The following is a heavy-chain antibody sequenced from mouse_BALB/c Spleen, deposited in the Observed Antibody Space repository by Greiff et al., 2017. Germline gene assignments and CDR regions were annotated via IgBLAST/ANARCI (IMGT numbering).Heavy chain of an antibody. CDR2: ISYSGST. CDR1: GDSITSGY. Sequence: VQLQQSGPSLVKPSQTLSLTCSVTGDSITSGYWNWIRKFPGNKLEYMGYISYSGSTYYNPSLKSRISITRDTSKNQYYLQLNSVTTEDTATYYCARGGYGNRDYFDYWGQGTTLTVSS. CDR3: ARGGYGNRDYFDY. J-gene: IGHJ2*01. D-gene: IGHD2-10*02. V-gene: IGHV3-8*02.